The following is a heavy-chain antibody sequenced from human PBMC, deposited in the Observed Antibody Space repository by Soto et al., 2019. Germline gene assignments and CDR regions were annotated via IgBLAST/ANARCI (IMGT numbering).Heavy chain of an antibody. CDR3: ARDGGYTGYEEGNPFDI. Sequence: SETLSLTCTVSGGSISHHYWSWIRQPAGTRLEWIGRMYVTGTTNYDPSLKNRVSMSIDTSKNQFSLKLSSVTAADTAVYYCARDGGYTGYEEGNPFDIWGQGTMVTVSS. V-gene: IGHV4-4*07. D-gene: IGHD5-12*01. CDR1: GGSISHHY. CDR2: MYVTGTT. J-gene: IGHJ3*02.